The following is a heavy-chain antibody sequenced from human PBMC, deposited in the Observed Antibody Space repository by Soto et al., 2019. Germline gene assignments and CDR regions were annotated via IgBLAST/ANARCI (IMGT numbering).Heavy chain of an antibody. Sequence: EVRLVESGGDLVKPGGSLRLSCAASGFTFWSAWMSWVRQAPGKGLEWVGRIKSKNDGGTTDYAAPVKGRFTISRDDSKNTVLLQMNRLKTEDTAVYFCATDQGAHGDYPGEYWGQGTLVTVSS. CDR1: GFTFWSAW. V-gene: IGHV3-15*01. J-gene: IGHJ4*02. CDR2: IKSKNDGGTT. CDR3: ATDQGAHGDYPGEY. D-gene: IGHD4-17*01.